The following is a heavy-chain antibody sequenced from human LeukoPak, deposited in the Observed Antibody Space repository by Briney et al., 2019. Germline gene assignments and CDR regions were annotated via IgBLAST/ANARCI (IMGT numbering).Heavy chain of an antibody. CDR1: GFTFSSYA. V-gene: IGHV3-23*01. D-gene: IGHD6-19*01. CDR3: TSSTRWLDFDC. Sequence: GGSLRLSCATSGFTFSSYAMSWVRQAPGKGLGWVSAISGSGGSTYYADSVKGRFTISRDNSKNTLYLQMNNLRAEDTAVYYCTSSTRWLDFDCWGQGTLVTVSS. J-gene: IGHJ4*02. CDR2: ISGSGGST.